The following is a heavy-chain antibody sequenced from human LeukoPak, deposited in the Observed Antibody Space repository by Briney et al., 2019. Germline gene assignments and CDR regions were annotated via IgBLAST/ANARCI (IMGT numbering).Heavy chain of an antibody. CDR2: KNGDGGST. J-gene: IGHJ4*02. V-gene: IGHV3-43*02. CDR3: AKGKYSSGWFPFDS. Sequence: GGSLRLSCVASGFTFSSYGMSWVRQAPGKGLEWVSLKNGDGGSTYYADSVKGRFTSSRDNSKNSLYLQMNSLRNEDTALYYCAKGKYSSGWFPFDSWGQGTPVTVSS. CDR1: GFTFSSYG. D-gene: IGHD6-19*01.